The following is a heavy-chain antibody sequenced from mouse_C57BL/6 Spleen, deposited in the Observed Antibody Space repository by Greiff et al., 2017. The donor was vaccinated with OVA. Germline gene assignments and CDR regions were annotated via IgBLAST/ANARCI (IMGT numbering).Heavy chain of an antibody. D-gene: IGHD2-3*01. CDR3: TGGYYPAWFAY. CDR2: IDPETGGT. Sequence: QVQLQQSGAELVRPGASVTLSCKASGYTFTDYEMHWVKQTPVHGLEWIGAIDPETGGTAYNQKFKGKAILTADKSSSTAYMELRSLTSEDSAVYYCTGGYYPAWFAYWGQGTLVTVSA. J-gene: IGHJ3*01. V-gene: IGHV1-15*01. CDR1: GYTFTDYE.